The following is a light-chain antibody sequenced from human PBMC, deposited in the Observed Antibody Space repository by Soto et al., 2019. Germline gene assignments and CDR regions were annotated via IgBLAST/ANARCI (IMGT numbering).Light chain of an antibody. CDR1: QSVSNN. V-gene: IGKV3D-15*01. CDR2: GAS. Sequence: EILITHYPATLSVSPRQRSTLSFSASQSVSNNLAWYQQKPGQAPRLLIYGASSRATGIPDRFSGSGSGTDFTLTISRLEPEDFAVYYCQQYHNSVTFGQGTRLEIK. CDR3: QQYHNSVT. J-gene: IGKJ5*01.